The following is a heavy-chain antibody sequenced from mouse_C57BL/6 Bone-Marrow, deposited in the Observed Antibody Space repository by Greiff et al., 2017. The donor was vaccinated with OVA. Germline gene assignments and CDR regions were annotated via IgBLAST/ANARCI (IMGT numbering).Heavy chain of an antibody. V-gene: IGHV1-81*01. Sequence: VQLVESGAELARPGASVKLSCKASGYTFTSGGISWVKQRTGRGLEWIGEIYPRSGNTYYNAKFKGKATLTADKSSSTAYMELRSLTSEDSAVYFCASLVYAMDYWGQGTSVTVSS. CDR2: IYPRSGNT. J-gene: IGHJ4*01. CDR1: GYTFTSGG. CDR3: ASLVYAMDY.